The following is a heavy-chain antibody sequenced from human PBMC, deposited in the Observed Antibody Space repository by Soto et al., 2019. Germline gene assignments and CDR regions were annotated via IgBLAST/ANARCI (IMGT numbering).Heavy chain of an antibody. V-gene: IGHV3-23*01. J-gene: IGHJ6*04. CDR1: GFTFSSYA. CDR3: AKDLERPIRFVGPPDV. Sequence: GESLKISCAASGFTFSSYAMSWVRQAPGKGLEWVSAISGSGGSTYYADSVKGRFTISRDNSKNTLYLQMNSLRAEDTAVYYCAKDLERPIRFVGPPDVWGKGTTVTVSS. CDR2: ISGSGGST.